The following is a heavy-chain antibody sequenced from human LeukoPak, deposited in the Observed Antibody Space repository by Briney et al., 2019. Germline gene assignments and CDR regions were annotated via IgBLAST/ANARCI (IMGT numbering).Heavy chain of an antibody. J-gene: IGHJ3*02. CDR2: ISYDGSNK. Sequence: GGSLRLSCAASGFTFSSYAVHWVRQAPGKGLEWVAVISYDGSNKYYADSVKGRFTISRDNSKNTLYLQMNSLRAEDTAVYYCARAVGYYDSSGYYGHAFDIWGQGTMVTVSS. V-gene: IGHV3-30*04. CDR3: ARAVGYYDSSGYYGHAFDI. CDR1: GFTFSSYA. D-gene: IGHD3-22*01.